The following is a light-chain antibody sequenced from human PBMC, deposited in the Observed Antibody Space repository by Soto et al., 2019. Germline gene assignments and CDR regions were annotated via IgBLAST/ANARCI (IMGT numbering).Light chain of an antibody. V-gene: IGKV3-20*01. CDR3: QHYGSSSSWT. Sequence: TVLTQFPGSLSLSPGERATLSCRASQTINNNYLAWYQQKPGQAPRLLIYGASNRATGIPDRFSGSGSGTDFTLTISRLETEDFAVYFCQHYGSSSSWTFGQGTKVEVK. CDR2: GAS. CDR1: QTINNNY. J-gene: IGKJ1*01.